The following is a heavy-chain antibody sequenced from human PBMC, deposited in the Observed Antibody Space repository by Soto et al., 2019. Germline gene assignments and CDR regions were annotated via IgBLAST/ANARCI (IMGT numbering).Heavy chain of an antibody. CDR3: ARGITGTVSYYYGMDV. CDR2: IIPIFGTA. V-gene: IGHV1-69*12. Sequence: QVQLVQSGAEVKKPGSSVKVSCKASGGTFSSYAISWVRQAPGQGLEWMGGIIPIFGTANYAQKFQGRVTITADESPSTADMELSRLRSEDTAVYYCARGITGTVSYYYGMDVWGQGTTVTVSS. D-gene: IGHD1-20*01. J-gene: IGHJ6*02. CDR1: GGTFSSYA.